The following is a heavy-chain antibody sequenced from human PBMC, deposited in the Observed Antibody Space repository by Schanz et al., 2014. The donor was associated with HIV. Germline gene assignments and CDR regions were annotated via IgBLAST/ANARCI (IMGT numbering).Heavy chain of an antibody. J-gene: IGHJ6*02. V-gene: IGHV3-74*01. CDR2: INNDGSST. CDR3: ARETVNYYYGMDV. CDR1: GFLFSSYG. Sequence: VQLVESGGGVVQPGRSLRLSCAASGFLFSSYGMSWVRQAPGKGLVWVSRINNDGSSTSYADSVKGRFTISRDNAKNTLYLQMNSLRVEDTAVYYCARETVNYYYGMDVWGQGTTVTVSS. D-gene: IGHD4-4*01.